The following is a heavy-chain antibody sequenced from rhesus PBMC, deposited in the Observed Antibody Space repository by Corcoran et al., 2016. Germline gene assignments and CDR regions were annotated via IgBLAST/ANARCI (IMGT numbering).Heavy chain of an antibody. V-gene: IGHV4-160*01. D-gene: IGHD6-25*01. CDR2: ILTNTGAT. CDR1: GTSISSVY. Sequence: QVQLQESGPGLVKPSETLSLTCAVSGTSISSVYWTWIRQPPGKGLEWFGRILTNTGATDYNPSLKRRVIISSDTSKNQFSLKLTSMTAADTAVYFCARVRWAGSGSWNDYFDPWGQGVLVTVSS. J-gene: IGHJ4*01. CDR3: ARVRWAGSGSWNDYFDP.